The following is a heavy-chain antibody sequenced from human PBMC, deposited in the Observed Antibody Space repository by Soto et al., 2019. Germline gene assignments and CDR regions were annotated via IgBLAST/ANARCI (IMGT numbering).Heavy chain of an antibody. D-gene: IGHD5-18*01. V-gene: IGHV1-3*01. CDR2: ISGGNGNT. J-gene: IGHJ4*02. Sequence: ASVNVSCKASGYTFTRYGISWVRQAPGQRLEWMGWISGGNGNTKYSQKFQGRVTITRDTSARTAYMELSSLRSEDTAVYYCARDGPWVPSYGFPPDFDYWGQGTRVTVSS. CDR1: GYTFTRYG. CDR3: ARDGPWVPSYGFPPDFDY.